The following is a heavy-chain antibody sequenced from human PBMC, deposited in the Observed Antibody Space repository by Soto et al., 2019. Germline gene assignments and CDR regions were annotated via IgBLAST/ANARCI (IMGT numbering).Heavy chain of an antibody. CDR2: IIPIFGTA. CDR1: GGTFSSYA. J-gene: IGHJ6*02. CDR3: ATDVLLMYYYYGMDV. V-gene: IGHV1-69*12. Sequence: QVQLVQSGAEVKKPGSSVKVSCKASGGTFSSYAISWVRQAPGQGLEWMGGIIPIFGTADYAQKFQGRVTXXADESTSTAYMELSSLRSEDTAVYCCATDVLLMYYYYGMDVWGQGTTVTVSS. D-gene: IGHD2-8*01.